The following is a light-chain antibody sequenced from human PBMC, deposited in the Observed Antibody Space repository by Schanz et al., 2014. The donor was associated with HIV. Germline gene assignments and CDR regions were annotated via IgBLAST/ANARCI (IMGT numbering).Light chain of an antibody. CDR2: EVT. CDR3: SSYTSSSTPVV. Sequence: QSALTQPPSASGSPGQSVTISCTGTSSDVGDYNYVSWYQQHPGKAPKLMIYEVTKRPSGVSDRFSGSKSDNTASLTISGLQAEDEADYYCSSYTSSSTPVVFGGGTKLTV. V-gene: IGLV2-14*01. CDR1: SSDVGDYNY. J-gene: IGLJ2*01.